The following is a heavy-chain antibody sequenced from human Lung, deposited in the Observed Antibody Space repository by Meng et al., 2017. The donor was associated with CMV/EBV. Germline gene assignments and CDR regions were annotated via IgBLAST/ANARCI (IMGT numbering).Heavy chain of an antibody. J-gene: IGHJ4*02. CDR2: IWSDGSAT. D-gene: IGHD3-3*01. CDR1: GLTFSNHG. V-gene: IGHV3-30*02. CDR3: AKDKGVRYLEWFSV. Sequence: GGSLRLXXTASGLTFSNHGMHWVRQAPGKGLEWVAFIWSDGSATYYADSVRGRFTISRDNSKNTVYLQMNSLRTEDTAVYSCAKDKGVRYLEWFSVRGQKTXVTVSS.